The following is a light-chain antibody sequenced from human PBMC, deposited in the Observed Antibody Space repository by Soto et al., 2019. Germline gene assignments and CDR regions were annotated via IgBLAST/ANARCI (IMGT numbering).Light chain of an antibody. CDR2: LAA. V-gene: IGKV1-9*01. CDR1: EGVSSY. Sequence: DTQLTQSPSLLSASVGDTVTITCRASEGVSSYLAWYQQKPGKGPKLLVYLAATLQSGVPSRFSGSGSGKECTLTISSLQPEDFATYYCQQLNSYPLTFGGGTKVEVK. J-gene: IGKJ4*01. CDR3: QQLNSYPLT.